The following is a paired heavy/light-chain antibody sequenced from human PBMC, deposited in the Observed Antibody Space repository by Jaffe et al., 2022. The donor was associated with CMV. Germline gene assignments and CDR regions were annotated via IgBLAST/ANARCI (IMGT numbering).Light chain of an antibody. V-gene: IGLV2-11*01. CDR2: DVS. J-gene: IGLJ3*02. Sequence: QSALTQPRSVSGSPGQSVTISCTGTSSDVGGYNYVSWYQQHPGKAPKLMIYDVSKRPSGVPDRFSGSKSGNTASLTISGLQAEDEADYYCCSYAGSQRVFGGGTKLTVL. CDR1: SSDVGGYNY. CDR3: CSYAGSQRV.
Heavy chain of an antibody. CDR2: ISWDGGST. D-gene: IGHD6-19*01. V-gene: IGHV3-43*01. CDR3: AILSIAVAGTQSALDY. CDR1: GFTFDDYT. J-gene: IGHJ4*02. Sequence: EVQLVESGGVVVQPGGSLRLSCAASGFTFDDYTMHWVRQAPGKGLEWVSLISWDGGSTYYADSVKGRFTISRDNSKNSLYLQMNSLRTEDTALYYCAILSIAVAGTQSALDYWGQGTLVTVSS.